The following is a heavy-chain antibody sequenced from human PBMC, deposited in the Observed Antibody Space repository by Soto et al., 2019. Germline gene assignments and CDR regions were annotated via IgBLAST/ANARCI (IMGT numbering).Heavy chain of an antibody. V-gene: IGHV3-30*03. CDR2: ISYDGSNT. D-gene: IGHD2-2*01. CDR3: ARDSVPGATFPSPFDY. Sequence: QVHLVESGGGVVQPGRSLRLSCVASGFTFSSYGFHWVRQAPGKGLEWVAVISYDGSNTYNADSVKGRFTISRDNSKNTLYLQMNSLRAEDTSFYYCARDSVPGATFPSPFDYWGQGALVTVSS. J-gene: IGHJ4*02. CDR1: GFTFSSYG.